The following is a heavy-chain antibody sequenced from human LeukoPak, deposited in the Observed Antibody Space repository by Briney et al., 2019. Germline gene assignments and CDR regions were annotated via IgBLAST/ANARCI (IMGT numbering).Heavy chain of an antibody. J-gene: IGHJ4*02. V-gene: IGHV3-30*04. CDR1: GFTFNSYA. CDR2: ISYDGSIN. D-gene: IGHD2-15*01. CDR3: ARDRRYCSGGSCYFDYFFDY. Sequence: GGSLRLSCAASGFTFNSYAVHWVRQSPGKGLEWVAVISYDGSINFYAASVKGRFTISRDNSKNTLYLQMNSLRIDDTALYFCARDRRYCSGGSCYFDYFFDYWGQGTLVTVSS.